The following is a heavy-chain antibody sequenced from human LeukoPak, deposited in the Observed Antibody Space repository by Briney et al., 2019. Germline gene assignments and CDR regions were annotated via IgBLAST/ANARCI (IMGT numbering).Heavy chain of an antibody. V-gene: IGHV3-33*01. D-gene: IGHD7-27*01. CDR2: VWSDGSNI. CDR1: GFTFSTYG. Sequence: QPGRSLRLSCAASGFTFSTYGMHWVRQAPGKGLEWVALVWSDGSNIYYADSVKGRFAISRDNSKNTLYLQMNRLRAEDTAVYYCARDLSPKWGSGERYFDSWGQGTLVTVSS. J-gene: IGHJ4*02. CDR3: ARDLSPKWGSGERYFDS.